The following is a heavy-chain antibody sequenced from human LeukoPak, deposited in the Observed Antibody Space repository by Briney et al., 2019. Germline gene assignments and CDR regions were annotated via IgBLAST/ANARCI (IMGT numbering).Heavy chain of an antibody. Sequence: SETLSLTCTVSGGSISSSSYYWGWIRQPPGTGLEWIGSIYYSGSTYYNPSLKSRVTISVDTSKNQFSLKLSSVTAADTAVYYCARGKWLGSLFDYWGQGTLVTVSS. J-gene: IGHJ4*02. D-gene: IGHD6-19*01. V-gene: IGHV4-39*07. CDR2: IYYSGST. CDR1: GGSISSSSYY. CDR3: ARGKWLGSLFDY.